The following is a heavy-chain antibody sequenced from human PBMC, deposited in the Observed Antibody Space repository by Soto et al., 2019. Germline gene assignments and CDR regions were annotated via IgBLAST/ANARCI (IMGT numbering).Heavy chain of an antibody. CDR3: ARVLERPGSDAFDI. J-gene: IGHJ3*02. Sequence: QVQLVQSGAEVKKPGSSVKVSCKASGGTFSSYTISWVRQAPGQGLEWMGRIIPILDIANYAQKFQGRVTITADKSTSTAYMELSSLRSEDTAVYYCARVLERPGSDAFDIWGQGTMVTVSS. CDR2: IIPILDIA. D-gene: IGHD1-1*01. V-gene: IGHV1-69*02. CDR1: GGTFSSYT.